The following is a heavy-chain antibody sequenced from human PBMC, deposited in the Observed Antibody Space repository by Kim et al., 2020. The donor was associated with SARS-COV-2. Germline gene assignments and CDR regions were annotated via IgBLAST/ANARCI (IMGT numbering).Heavy chain of an antibody. V-gene: IGHV4-59*01. J-gene: IGHJ6*02. Sequence: LKSRVTIAVDTSKNQFSLKLSSVTAADTAVYYCARDSRGAYFYYYGMDVWGQGTTVTVSS. D-gene: IGHD3-10*01. CDR3: ARDSRGAYFYYYGMDV.